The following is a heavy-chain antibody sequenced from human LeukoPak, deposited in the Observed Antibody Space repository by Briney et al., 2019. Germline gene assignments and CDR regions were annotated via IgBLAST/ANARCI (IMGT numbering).Heavy chain of an antibody. D-gene: IGHD4-17*01. CDR1: GGTFSSYA. CDR3: ARERYGDYPFDP. CDR2: IIPIFGTA. Sequence: ASVKVSCKASGGTFSSYAISWVRQAPGQGLEWMVGIIPIFGTANYAQKFQGRVTITTDESTSTAYMELSSLRSEDTAVYYCARERYGDYPFDPWGQGTLVTVSS. V-gene: IGHV1-69*05. J-gene: IGHJ5*02.